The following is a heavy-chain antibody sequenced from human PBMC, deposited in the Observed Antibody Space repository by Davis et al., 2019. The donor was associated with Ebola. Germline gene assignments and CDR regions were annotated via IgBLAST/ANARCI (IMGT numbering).Heavy chain of an antibody. Sequence: PGGPLRPSFAPSGVTVGSNEMSGVRQAPGKGLEWVGVIYSSVRPFYAASVKGRFTIARDNSKNTLYLQMTSLRDEDTAVYCCARDGLAAGGVTMKCLDYWGQGTLVTVSS. D-gene: IGHD3-22*01. CDR3: ARDGLAAGGVTMKCLDY. V-gene: IGHV3-66*03. CDR1: GVTVGSNE. CDR2: IYSSVRP. J-gene: IGHJ4*01.